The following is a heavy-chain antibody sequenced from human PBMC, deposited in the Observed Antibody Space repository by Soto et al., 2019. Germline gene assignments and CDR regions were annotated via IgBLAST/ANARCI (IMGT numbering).Heavy chain of an antibody. D-gene: IGHD5-18*01. CDR2: IIPIFGTA. V-gene: IGHV1-69*13. CDR1: GGTFSSYA. J-gene: IGHJ6*02. Sequence: GASVKVSCKASGGTFSSYAISWVRQAPGQGLEWMGGIIPIFGTANYAQKFQGRVTITADESTSTAYMELSSLRSEDTAVYYCARAWDTDMVSRQLRYYYGMDVWGQGTTVTVSS. CDR3: ARAWDTDMVSRQLRYYYGMDV.